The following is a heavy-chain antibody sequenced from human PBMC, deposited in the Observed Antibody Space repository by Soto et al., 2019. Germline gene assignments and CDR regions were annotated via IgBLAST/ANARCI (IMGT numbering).Heavy chain of an antibody. CDR3: ARTGIVNRGDYDC. CDR2: ISTSNGVT. D-gene: IGHD2-21*01. CDR1: GYDFTAYP. J-gene: IGHJ4*02. Sequence: QVHLVQSGPEVKKPGASVKVSFEPSGYDFTAYPISWVRQAPGQGLACMGWISTSNGVTNYAQHFQGRVTMNTYTSTSTVYMSLWSLKSDNTAVYYWARTGIVNRGDYDCCGKGNLVTVSS. V-gene: IGHV1-18*04.